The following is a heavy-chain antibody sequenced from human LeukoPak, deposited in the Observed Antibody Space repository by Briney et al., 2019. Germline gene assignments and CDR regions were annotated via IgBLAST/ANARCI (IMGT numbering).Heavy chain of an antibody. Sequence: SETLSLTCTVSGVSISSYYWSWIRQPPGKGLEWIGYIYYSGSTNYNPSLKSRVTISVDTSKNQFSLKLSSVTAADTAVYYCARAGQQLDNWFDPWGQGTLVTVSS. D-gene: IGHD6-13*01. CDR1: GVSISSYY. CDR3: ARAGQQLDNWFDP. J-gene: IGHJ5*02. V-gene: IGHV4-59*01. CDR2: IYYSGST.